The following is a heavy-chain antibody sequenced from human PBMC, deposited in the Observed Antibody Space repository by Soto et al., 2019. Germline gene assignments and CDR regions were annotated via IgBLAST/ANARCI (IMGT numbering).Heavy chain of an antibody. CDR3: KYSYGSLFDY. CDR2: IIPIFGTA. J-gene: IGHJ4*02. CDR1: GGTFSSYA. D-gene: IGHD5-18*01. V-gene: IGHV1-69*13. Sequence: SVKVSCKASGGTFSSYAISWVRQAPGQGLEWMGGIIPIFGTASYAQKFQGRVTITADESTSTAYMELSSLRSEDTAVYYCKYSYGSLFDYWGQGTLVTVSS.